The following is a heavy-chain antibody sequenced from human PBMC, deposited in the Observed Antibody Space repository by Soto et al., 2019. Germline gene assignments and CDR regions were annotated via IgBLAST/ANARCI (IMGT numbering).Heavy chain of an antibody. J-gene: IGHJ5*01. CDR3: VRGFGDSWNTGGYNWFDF. D-gene: IGHD1-1*01. CDR1: GFTFTSSA. CDR2: MSANSENT. Sequence: SGTVSCKASGFTFTSSAVQWVRQARGQRLEWMGWMSANSENTNYAQKFQGRVSMTRDTSITTAYMELSGLRYEDTAVYYCVRGFGDSWNTGGYNWFDFWGRGTLVTVSS. V-gene: IGHV1-58*01.